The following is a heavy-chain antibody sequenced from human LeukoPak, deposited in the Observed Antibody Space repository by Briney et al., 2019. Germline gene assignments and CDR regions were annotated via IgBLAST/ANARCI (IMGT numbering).Heavy chain of an antibody. CDR2: LYLFGST. CDR1: GGSISSDY. Sequence: PSETLSLTCTVSGGSISSDYWSWIRQSAGKGLEWIGRLYLFGSTKYNPSLQSRVTMSADPSKNQFSLTLSSVTAADTAVYYCVRCRMGSCEYFDNWGQGTLVTVSS. CDR3: VRCRMGSCEYFDN. D-gene: IGHD1-26*01. V-gene: IGHV4-4*07. J-gene: IGHJ4*02.